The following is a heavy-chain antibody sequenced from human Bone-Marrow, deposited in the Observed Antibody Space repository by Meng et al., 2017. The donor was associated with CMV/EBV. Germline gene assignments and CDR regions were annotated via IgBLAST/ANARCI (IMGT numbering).Heavy chain of an antibody. CDR2: IRYDGSNK. D-gene: IGHD4-23*01. J-gene: IGHJ4*02. CDR3: ARDQGAGYGGNSDLGY. CDR1: GFTFSSYG. V-gene: IGHV3-30*02. Sequence: GGSLRLSCAASGFTFSSYGMHWVRQAPGKGLEWVAFIRYDGSNKYYADSVKDRFTISRDNSKNTLYLQMNSLRAEDTAVYYCARDQGAGYGGNSDLGYWGQGTLVTVSS.